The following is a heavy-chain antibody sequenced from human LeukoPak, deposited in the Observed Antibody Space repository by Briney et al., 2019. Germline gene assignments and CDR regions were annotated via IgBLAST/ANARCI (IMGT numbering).Heavy chain of an antibody. CDR2: IYYSGST. CDR1: GGSISSYY. Sequence: SETLSLTCTVSGGSISSYYWSWIRQPPGKGLEWIGYIYYSGSTNYNPSLKSRVTISVDTSKNQFSLKLSSVTAADTAVYYCARGIMVRGDRKNWFDPWGQGTLVTVSS. V-gene: IGHV4-59*01. D-gene: IGHD3-10*01. J-gene: IGHJ5*02. CDR3: ARGIMVRGDRKNWFDP.